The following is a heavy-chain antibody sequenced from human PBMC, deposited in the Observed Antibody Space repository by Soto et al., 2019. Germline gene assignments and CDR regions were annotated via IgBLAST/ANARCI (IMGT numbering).Heavy chain of an antibody. CDR3: AKVPHPRYFDWQSYAYYFDY. CDR2: ISGSGGST. J-gene: IGHJ4*02. D-gene: IGHD3-9*01. CDR1: GFTFSSYA. Sequence: GGSLRLSCAASGFTFSSYAMSWVRQAPGKGLEWVSAISGSGGSTYYADSVKGRFTISRDNSKNTLYLQMNSLRAEDTAVYYCAKVPHPRYFDWQSYAYYFDYWGQGTLVTVSS. V-gene: IGHV3-23*01.